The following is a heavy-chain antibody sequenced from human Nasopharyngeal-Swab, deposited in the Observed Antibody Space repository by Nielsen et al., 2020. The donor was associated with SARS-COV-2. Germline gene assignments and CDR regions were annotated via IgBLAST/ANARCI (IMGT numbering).Heavy chain of an antibody. CDR2: IDMRGRTT. CDR3: VRGPVEGATGYFQF. D-gene: IGHD1-26*01. V-gene: IGHV3-74*03. Sequence: GGSLRLSCATSGFTFSNYWMHWARQAPGKGLEWVARIDMRGRTTTHADSVKGRFTISRDNAKNTLSLQMNSLTPADTAVYFCVRGPVEGATGYFQFWGQGTLVTVSS. CDR1: GFTFSNYW. J-gene: IGHJ1*01.